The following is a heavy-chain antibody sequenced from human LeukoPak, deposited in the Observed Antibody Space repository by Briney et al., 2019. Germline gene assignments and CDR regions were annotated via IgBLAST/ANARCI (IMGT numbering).Heavy chain of an antibody. CDR1: GYTFTGYY. Sequence: GASVKVSCKASGYTFTGYYMHWLRQAPGQGLEWMGWINPNSGGTNYAQKFQGRVTMTRDTSTSTVYMELSSLRSEDTAVYYCARVEGCSGGSCYGYFDYWGQGTLVTVSS. V-gene: IGHV1-2*02. D-gene: IGHD2-15*01. CDR3: ARVEGCSGGSCYGYFDY. J-gene: IGHJ4*02. CDR2: INPNSGGT.